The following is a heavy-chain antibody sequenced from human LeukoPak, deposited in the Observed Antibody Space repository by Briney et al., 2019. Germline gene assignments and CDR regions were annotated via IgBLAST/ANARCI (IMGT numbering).Heavy chain of an antibody. Sequence: GASVKVSCKASGYTFTSYAMIWVRQAPGQGLGWRGWINTNTGKPTYAQGFTGWLAFSSDTSTSPAYLQISSLKAEDTAVYYCARYYDRSGYYPYYYYYYYMDVWGKGTTVTVSS. CDR2: INTNTGKP. CDR3: ARYYDRSGYYPYYYYYYYMDV. J-gene: IGHJ6*03. D-gene: IGHD3-22*01. CDR1: GYTFTSYA. V-gene: IGHV7-4-1*02.